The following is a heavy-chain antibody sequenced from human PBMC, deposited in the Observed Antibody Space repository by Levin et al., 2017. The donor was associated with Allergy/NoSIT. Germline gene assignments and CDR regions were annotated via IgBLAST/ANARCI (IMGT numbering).Heavy chain of an antibody. D-gene: IGHD6-19*01. V-gene: IGHV1-18*01. CDR1: GYTFTSYG. CDR3: ARATYSSGWYYFDY. J-gene: IGHJ4*02. Sequence: GESLKISCKASGYTFTSYGISWVRQAPGQGLEWMGWISAYNGNTNYAQKLQGRVTMTTDTSTSTAYMELRSLRSDDTAVYYCARATYSSGWYYFDYWGQGTLVTVSS. CDR2: ISAYNGNT.